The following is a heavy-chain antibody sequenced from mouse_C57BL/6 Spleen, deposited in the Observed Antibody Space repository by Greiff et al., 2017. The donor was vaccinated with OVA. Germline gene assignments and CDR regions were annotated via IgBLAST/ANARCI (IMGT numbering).Heavy chain of an antibody. CDR1: GYTFTDYN. Sequence: VQLQQSGPELVKPGASVKMSCKASGYTFTDYNMHWVKQSHGKSLEWIGYINPNNGGTSYNQKFKGKATLTVNKSSSTAYMELRSLTSEDSAVYYCARVNLYGNYFDYWGQGTTLTVSS. CDR3: ARVNLYGNYFDY. J-gene: IGHJ2*01. V-gene: IGHV1-22*01. CDR2: INPNNGGT. D-gene: IGHD2-1*01.